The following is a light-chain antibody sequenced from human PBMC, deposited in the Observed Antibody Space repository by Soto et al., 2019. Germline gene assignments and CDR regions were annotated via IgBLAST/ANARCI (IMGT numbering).Light chain of an antibody. CDR3: QQYDNWPPLT. V-gene: IGKV3-15*01. J-gene: IGKJ4*01. CDR1: QSVRTN. CDR2: GAS. Sequence: EIVMTQSPATLSVSPGEGATLSCRASQSVRTNSAWYQQKPGQAPRLLIYGASTRAAGIPVRFSGSGSGTEFTLTISSLQSEDFAVYFCQQYDNWPPLTFGGGSKVEIK.